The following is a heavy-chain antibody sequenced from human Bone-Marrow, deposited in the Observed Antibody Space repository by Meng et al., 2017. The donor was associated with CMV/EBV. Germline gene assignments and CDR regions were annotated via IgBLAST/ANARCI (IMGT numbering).Heavy chain of an antibody. Sequence: GGSLRLSCAASGFKLSSYSMNWVRQAPGKGLEWVSSISTSGNYIYYADSVKGRFTISRDNAKNSLYLQMNSLRAEDTALYYCAREALNFYGSGSYYHDYWGRGTRVTVSS. CDR3: AREALNFYGSGSYYHDY. D-gene: IGHD3-10*01. V-gene: IGHV3-21*01. CDR1: GFKLSSYS. J-gene: IGHJ4*02. CDR2: ISTSGNYI.